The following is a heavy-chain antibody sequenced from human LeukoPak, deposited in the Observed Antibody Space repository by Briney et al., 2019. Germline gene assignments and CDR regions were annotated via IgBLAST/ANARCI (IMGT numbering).Heavy chain of an antibody. V-gene: IGHV1-2*02. D-gene: IGHD3-3*01. Sequence: ASVKVSCKASGYTFTGYYMHWVRQAPGQGLEWMGWINPNSGGTNYAQKFQGRVTMTRDTSIGTAYMELSRLRSDDTAVYYCARDDTIFGVVIDYWGQGTLVTVSS. CDR1: GYTFTGYY. CDR2: INPNSGGT. CDR3: ARDDTIFGVVIDY. J-gene: IGHJ4*02.